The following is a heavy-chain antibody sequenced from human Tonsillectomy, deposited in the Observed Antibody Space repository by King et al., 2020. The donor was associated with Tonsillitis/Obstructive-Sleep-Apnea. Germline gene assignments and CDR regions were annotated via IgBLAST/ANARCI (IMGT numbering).Heavy chain of an antibody. CDR1: GFTFSSYS. D-gene: IGHD5-18*01. Sequence: VQLVESGGGLVKPGGSLRLSCVASGFTFSSYSMNWVRQAPGEGLEWVSYISSSSSYIYYADSVKGRFTISRDNAKNSLYLQMNSLRAEDTAVYYCAREGTYSYGLDWGQGTLVTVSS. CDR2: ISSSSSYI. CDR3: AREGTYSYGLD. V-gene: IGHV3-21*01. J-gene: IGHJ4*02.